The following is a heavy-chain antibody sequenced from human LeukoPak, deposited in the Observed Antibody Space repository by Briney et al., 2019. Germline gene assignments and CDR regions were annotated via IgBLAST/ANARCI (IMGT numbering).Heavy chain of an antibody. CDR3: AKVELRFLEWLSLDV. D-gene: IGHD3-3*01. CDR1: GFTFSSYA. V-gene: IGHV3-23*01. J-gene: IGHJ6*04. CDR2: ISGSGGST. Sequence: GGSLRLSCAASGFTFSSYAMSWVRQAPGKGLEWVSAISGSGGSTYYADSVKGRFTISRDNSKNTLYLQMNSLRAEDTAVYYCAKVELRFLEWLSLDVWGKGTTVTVSS.